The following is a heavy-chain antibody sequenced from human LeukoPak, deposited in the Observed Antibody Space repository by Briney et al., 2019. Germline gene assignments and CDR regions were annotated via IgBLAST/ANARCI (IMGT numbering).Heavy chain of an antibody. V-gene: IGHV1-18*01. D-gene: IGHD6-19*01. CDR2: ISAYNGNT. J-gene: IGHJ6*02. CDR3: ARGRGSGWHYYYYGMDV. CDR1: GYTFTSYG. Sequence: ASVKVSCKASGYTFTSYGISWVRQAPGQGLEWMGWISAYNGNTNYAQKLQGRVTMTTDTSTSTAYMELGSLRFDDTAVYYCARGRGSGWHYYYYGMDVWGQGTTVTVSS.